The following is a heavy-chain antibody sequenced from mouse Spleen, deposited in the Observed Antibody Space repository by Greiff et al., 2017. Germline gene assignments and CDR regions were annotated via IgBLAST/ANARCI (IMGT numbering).Heavy chain of an antibody. CDR2: IYPGSGNT. CDR1: GYTFTDYY. CDR3: ARRGYHKNWDGAMDY. Sequence: QVTLKVSGAELVRPGASVKLSCKASGYTFTDYYINWVKQRPGQGLEWIARIYPGSGNTYYNEKFKGKATLTAEKSSSTAYMQLSSLTSEDSAVYFCARRGYHKNWDGAMDYWGQGTSVTVSS. V-gene: IGHV1-76*01. J-gene: IGHJ4*01. D-gene: IGHD4-1*01.